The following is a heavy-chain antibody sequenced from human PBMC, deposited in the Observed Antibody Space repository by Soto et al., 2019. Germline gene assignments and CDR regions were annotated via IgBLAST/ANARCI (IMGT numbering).Heavy chain of an antibody. CDR3: ARDLNRVGWFDP. J-gene: IGHJ5*02. CDR1: VYTLTSDY. CDR2: INPSGGST. D-gene: IGHD3-10*01. Sequence: ASVKVSFEASVYTLTSDYMHWLRQAPGQGLEWMGIINPSGGSTSYSQKFQGRVTMTRDTSTRTVYMELSSLRPEDTAVYHCARDLNRVGWFDPWGQGTLVTVSS. V-gene: IGHV1-46*01.